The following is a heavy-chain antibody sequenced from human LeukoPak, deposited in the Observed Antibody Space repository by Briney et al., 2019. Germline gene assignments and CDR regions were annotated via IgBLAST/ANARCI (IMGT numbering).Heavy chain of an antibody. CDR1: GYTFTSYY. Sequence: ASVKVSCKASGYTFTSYYMHWVRQAPGQGLEWMGIINPSGGSTSYAQKFQGRVTITADKSTSTAYMELSSLRSEDTAVYYCARAPADIVVVVAAINWFDPWGQGTLVTVSS. J-gene: IGHJ5*02. CDR2: INPSGGST. D-gene: IGHD2-15*01. V-gene: IGHV1-46*01. CDR3: ARAPADIVVVVAAINWFDP.